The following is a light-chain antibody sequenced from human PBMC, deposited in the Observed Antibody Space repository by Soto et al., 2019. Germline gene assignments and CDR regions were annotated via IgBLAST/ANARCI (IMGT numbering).Light chain of an antibody. CDR2: EVN. CDR3: SSYAGSSNV. CDR1: RSDVGGYNY. V-gene: IGLV2-8*01. J-gene: IGLJ1*01. Sequence: QSALTQPPAASGSPVQSVAISCTGTRSDVGGYNYGSWYQQHPGKAPKLMIYEVNKRPSGVPARFSGAKSGNTASLTVSGLQAEDEADYYCSSYAGSSNVFGTGTKLTAL.